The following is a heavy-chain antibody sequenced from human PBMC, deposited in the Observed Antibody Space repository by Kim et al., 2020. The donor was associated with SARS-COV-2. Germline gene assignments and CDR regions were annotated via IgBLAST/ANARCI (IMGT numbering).Heavy chain of an antibody. CDR1: GYTFTSYV. D-gene: IGHD5-18*01. Sequence: ASVKVSCKASGYTFTSYVMNWVRQAPGQGLEWMGWINTNTGNPTYAQGFTGRFVFSLDTSVSTTYLQISSLKAEDTAVYYCARDFGYSYGYGMDVWGQGTTVTCSS. V-gene: IGHV7-4-1*02. CDR3: ARDFGYSYGYGMDV. J-gene: IGHJ6*02. CDR2: INTNTGNP.